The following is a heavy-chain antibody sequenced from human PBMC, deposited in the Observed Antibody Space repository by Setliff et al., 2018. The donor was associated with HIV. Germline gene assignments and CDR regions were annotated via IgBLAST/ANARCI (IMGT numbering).Heavy chain of an antibody. CDR1: GRSITSDYQ. J-gene: IGHJ3*02. CDR3: VRDFGAEEAGDAFDI. CDR2: IYHSGST. D-gene: IGHD3-10*01. V-gene: IGHV4-38-2*02. Sequence: ASETLSLTCTVSGRSITSDYQWGWIRQPPGKGLEWIGSIYHSGSTYYNPSLKSRVTISVDTTKSQISLKLLSVTAADTAVFYCVRDFGAEEAGDAFDIWGQGTMVTVSS.